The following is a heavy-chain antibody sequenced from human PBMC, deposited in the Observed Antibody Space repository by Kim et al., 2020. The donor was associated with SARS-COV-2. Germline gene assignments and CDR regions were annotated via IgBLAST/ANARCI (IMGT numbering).Heavy chain of an antibody. D-gene: IGHD2-15*01. CDR1: GGTFSSYA. CDR3: ARDGGGYCSGGSCYGGQSGFDP. Sequence: SVKVSCKASGGTFSSYAISWVRQAPGQGLEWMGGIIPIFGTTNYAQKFQGRVTITADESTSTAYMELSSLRSEDTAVYYCARDGGGYCSGGSCYGGQSGFDPWGQGTLVTVSS. V-gene: IGHV1-69*13. CDR2: IIPIFGTT. J-gene: IGHJ5*02.